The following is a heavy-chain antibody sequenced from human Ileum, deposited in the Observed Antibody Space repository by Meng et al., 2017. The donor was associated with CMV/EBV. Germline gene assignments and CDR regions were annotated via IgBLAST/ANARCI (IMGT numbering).Heavy chain of an antibody. CDR2: TYYRSKWYN. CDR1: GDSVSNNSAA. J-gene: IGHJ4*02. CDR3: VRDRSPSLSDYYCDY. Sequence: SQTLSLTCAISGDSVSNNSAAWNWIRQSPSGGLEWLGRTYYRSKWYNDYALFVKSRITINPDTSENQFSLQLNSVTPEDTAVYYCVRDRSPSLSDYYCDYWGQGTLVTVSS. V-gene: IGHV6-1*01. D-gene: IGHD1-26*01.